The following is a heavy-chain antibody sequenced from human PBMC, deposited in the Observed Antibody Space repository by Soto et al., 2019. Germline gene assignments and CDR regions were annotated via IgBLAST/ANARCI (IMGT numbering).Heavy chain of an antibody. Sequence: QVQLVQSGAEVKKPGSSVKVSCKASGGTFSSYAISWVRQAPGQGLEWMGGIIPIFGTANYAQKFQGRVTITADESTSTAYMELSSLRSEATAVYYCARDRNPSYNWNYLVRVGGGMYVWGQGTTVTFSS. V-gene: IGHV1-69*01. D-gene: IGHD1-7*01. CDR1: GGTFSSYA. J-gene: IGHJ6*02. CDR3: ARDRNPSYNWNYLVRVGGGMYV. CDR2: IIPIFGTA.